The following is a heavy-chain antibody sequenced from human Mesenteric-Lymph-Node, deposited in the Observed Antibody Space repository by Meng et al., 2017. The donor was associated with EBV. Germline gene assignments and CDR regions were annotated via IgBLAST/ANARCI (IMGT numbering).Heavy chain of an antibody. CDR1: GYTFTSYD. Sequence: QVTLVQSGAEVKKPGASVKVSCKASGYTFTSYDINWVRQATGQGLEWMGWMNPNSGATGSTQKFQGRVTMTRNTSISTAYMELNSLTSEDTAVYYCSRDSIYNGQDSWGQGTLVTVSS. CDR2: MNPNSGAT. D-gene: IGHD5-24*01. V-gene: IGHV1-8*01. J-gene: IGHJ4*02. CDR3: SRDSIYNGQDS.